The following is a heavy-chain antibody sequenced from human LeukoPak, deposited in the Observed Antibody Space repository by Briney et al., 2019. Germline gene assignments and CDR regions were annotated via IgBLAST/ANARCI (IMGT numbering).Heavy chain of an antibody. J-gene: IGHJ4*02. CDR3: AKGMGTYYFDSSGYYYPYYFDY. CDR2: ISGSGGST. CDR1: GSTFSNYA. D-gene: IGHD3-22*01. V-gene: IGHV3-23*01. Sequence: PGGSLRLSCAASGSTFSNYAMNCVRQAPGKGLEWVSAISGSGGSTYYADSVKGRFTISRDNSKNTLYLQMNSLRAEDTAVYYCAKGMGTYYFDSSGYYYPYYFDYWGQGTLVTVSS.